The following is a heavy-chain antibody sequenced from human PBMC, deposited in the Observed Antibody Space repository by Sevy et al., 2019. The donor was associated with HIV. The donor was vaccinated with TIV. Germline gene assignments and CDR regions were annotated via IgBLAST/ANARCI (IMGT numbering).Heavy chain of an antibody. D-gene: IGHD3-16*01. CDR2: ISSTSNTI. J-gene: IGHJ3*02. Sequence: GGPLRLSCAASGFTFSTYNMHWVRQAPGKGLEWVSYISSTSNTIYYADSVKGRFTISRDNADNSLYLQMKSLRAEDTALYYCARIGMITFGGAARGAFDIWGQGTMVTVSS. CDR1: GFTFSTYN. V-gene: IGHV3-48*01. CDR3: ARIGMITFGGAARGAFDI.